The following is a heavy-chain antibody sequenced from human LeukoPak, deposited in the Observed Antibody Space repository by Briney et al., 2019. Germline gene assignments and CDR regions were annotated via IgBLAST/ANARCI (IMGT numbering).Heavy chain of an antibody. CDR1: GHSIRSTNW. V-gene: IGHV4-28*01. D-gene: IGHD3-22*01. CDR2: IYYSGST. CDR3: ARHEKGPREYYYDSSGYYASFDY. Sequence: SETLSLTCVVSGHSIRSTNWWGWIRQPPGKGLEWIGYIYYSGSTYYNPSLKSRVTMSVDTSKNLFSLKLSSVTAADTAVYYCARHEKGPREYYYDSSGYYASFDYWGQGTLVTVSS. J-gene: IGHJ4*02.